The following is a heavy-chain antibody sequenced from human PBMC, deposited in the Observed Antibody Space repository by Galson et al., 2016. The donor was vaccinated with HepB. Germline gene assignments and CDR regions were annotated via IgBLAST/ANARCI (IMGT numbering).Heavy chain of an antibody. V-gene: IGHV4-31*03. J-gene: IGHJ6*02. D-gene: IGHD2-21*02. CDR2: IYYSGRT. CDR3: AREQVLPSLETAYNYYYGMDV. Sequence: TLSLTCTVSGGSFSSGGYYWNWIRQRPGKGLEWIGCIYYSGRTYYNPSLESRVSISVDTSKNQFSLKLNFVTAADTAVYYCAREQVLPSLETAYNYYYGMDVWGQGTTVTVSS. CDR1: GGSFSSGGYY.